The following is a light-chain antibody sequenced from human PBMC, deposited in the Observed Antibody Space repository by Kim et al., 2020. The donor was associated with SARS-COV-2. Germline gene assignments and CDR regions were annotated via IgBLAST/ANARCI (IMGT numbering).Light chain of an antibody. Sequence: GQGVTISCSGSSSKIGSNTVNWYQPLPGTAPKLLIYSNNQRPSGVPDRFSGSKSGTSASLAISGLQSEDEADYYCAAWDDSLNGPVFGGGTQLTVL. CDR3: AAWDDSLNGPV. V-gene: IGLV1-44*01. CDR1: SSKIGSNT. J-gene: IGLJ2*01. CDR2: SNN.